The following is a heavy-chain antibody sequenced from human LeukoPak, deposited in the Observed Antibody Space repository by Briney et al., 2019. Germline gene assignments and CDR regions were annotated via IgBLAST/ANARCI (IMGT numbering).Heavy chain of an antibody. CDR3: AREVGYSNYFDY. V-gene: IGHV4-59*01. CDR1: GGSISSYY. Sequence: SETLSLTCTVSGGSISSYYWSWIRQPPGKGLEWIGYIYYSGSTNYDPSLKSRVTISVDTSKNQFSLKLSSVTAADTAVYYCAREVGYSNYFDYWGQGTLVTVSS. D-gene: IGHD2-15*01. CDR2: IYYSGST. J-gene: IGHJ4*02.